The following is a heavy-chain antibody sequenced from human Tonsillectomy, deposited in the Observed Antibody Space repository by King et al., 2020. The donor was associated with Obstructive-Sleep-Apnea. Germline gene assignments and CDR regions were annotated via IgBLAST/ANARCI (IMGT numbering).Heavy chain of an antibody. D-gene: IGHD4-17*01. CDR3: ARLVDDYGDYVNWYLDI. Sequence: QLVQSGGGLVQPGGSLRVSCAASGLTFGTKSITWVRPAPGKGVEGGSYINAGSRTLSDEDAVKGLFTTSRDNEKKSLYLQMKSLRAADTAVYYCARLVDDYGDYVNWYLDIWGRGTLVTVSS. CDR1: GLTFGTKS. V-gene: IGHV3-48*01. CDR2: INAGSRTL. J-gene: IGHJ2*01.